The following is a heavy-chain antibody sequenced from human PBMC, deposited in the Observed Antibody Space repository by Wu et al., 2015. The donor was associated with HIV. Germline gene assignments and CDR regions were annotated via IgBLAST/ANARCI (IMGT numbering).Heavy chain of an antibody. Sequence: QVQLVQSGIEVKKSGASVKVSCKASGYNFNGFGIIWVRQAPGQGLEWMGWISDYERNIHYGQKFRGRLTLTADTVTNTAFMDLRNLRSDDTAIYFCARGRYSSNTGFFDFWGQGTLVTVSS. CDR1: GYNFNGFG. D-gene: IGHD3-9*01. CDR3: ARGRYSSNTGFFDF. J-gene: IGHJ4*02. CDR2: ISDYERNI. V-gene: IGHV1-18*01.